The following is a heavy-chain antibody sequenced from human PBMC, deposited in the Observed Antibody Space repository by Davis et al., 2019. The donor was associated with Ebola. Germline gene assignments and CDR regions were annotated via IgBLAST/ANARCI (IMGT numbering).Heavy chain of an antibody. CDR2: INSDGSIS. CDR3: AILGATSWFGGPSTHYVMDV. Sequence: PGGSLRLSCAASGFSFSSYWMHWVRQAPGKGLVWVSRINSDGSISNYADSVKGRFTISRDNAKNSLFLQVNSLRAEDTAVYFCAILGATSWFGGPSTHYVMDVWGHGTTVTVSS. J-gene: IGHJ6*02. V-gene: IGHV3-74*01. CDR1: GFSFSSYW. D-gene: IGHD3-10*01.